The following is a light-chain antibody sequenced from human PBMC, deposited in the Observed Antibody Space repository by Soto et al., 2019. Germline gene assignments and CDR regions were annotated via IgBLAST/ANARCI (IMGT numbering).Light chain of an antibody. CDR3: HQTYTVPYT. J-gene: IGKJ2*01. CDR2: ATS. CDR1: QSIERY. V-gene: IGKV1-39*01. Sequence: DIQMTQSPSSLSASVGERVTITCRASQSIERYLNWYQQKSGKAPKFLMYATSHLQSGVPSRFSGSGSGTEFTLTISGLQPEDFGSYYCHQTYTVPYTFGQGTKLEIE.